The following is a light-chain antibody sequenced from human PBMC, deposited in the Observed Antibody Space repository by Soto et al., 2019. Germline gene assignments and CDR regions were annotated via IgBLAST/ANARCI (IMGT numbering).Light chain of an antibody. CDR1: SSDVENYNL. CDR3: CSYAGSSTWV. J-gene: IGLJ3*02. CDR2: EGS. V-gene: IGLV2-23*01. Sequence: QSALTQPASVSGSPGQSIAISCTGTSSDVENYNLVSWYQQHPGKAPKLMIYEGSKRPSGVSNRFSGSKSGNTASLTISGLQAEDEADYYCCSYAGSSTWVFGGGTKLTVL.